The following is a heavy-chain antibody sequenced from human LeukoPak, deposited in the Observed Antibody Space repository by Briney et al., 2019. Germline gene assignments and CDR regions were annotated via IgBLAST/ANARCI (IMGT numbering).Heavy chain of an antibody. Sequence: GGSLRLSCAASGFSNYAMAWVRQAPGKGLEWVSAISGDGSATYYGNSVKGRFTISRDSSKNTLYLQMNSLRAEDAAVFYCAKYWGSSYNYAPFDSWGQGTLVTVSS. CDR1: GFSNYA. J-gene: IGHJ4*02. CDR3: AKYWGSSYNYAPFDS. CDR2: ISGDGSAT. D-gene: IGHD3-10*01. V-gene: IGHV3-23*01.